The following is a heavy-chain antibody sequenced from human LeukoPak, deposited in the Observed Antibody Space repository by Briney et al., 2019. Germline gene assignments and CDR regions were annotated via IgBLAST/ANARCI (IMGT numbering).Heavy chain of an antibody. CDR1: GFTFSSYG. CDR2: IKQDGSEK. Sequence: GGSLRLSCAASGFTFSSYGMHWVRQAPGKGLEWVANIKQDGSEKYYVDSVKGRFTISRDNAKNSLYLQMNSLRAEDTAAYYCARLRRYVLRPRDYYYGMDVWGQGTTVTVSS. D-gene: IGHD6-6*01. V-gene: IGHV3-7*04. J-gene: IGHJ6*02. CDR3: ARLRRYVLRPRDYYYGMDV.